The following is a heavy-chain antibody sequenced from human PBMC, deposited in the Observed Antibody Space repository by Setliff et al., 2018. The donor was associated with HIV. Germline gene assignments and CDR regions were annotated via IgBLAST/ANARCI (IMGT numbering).Heavy chain of an antibody. CDR1: GYTFTTYG. V-gene: IGHV1-18*01. J-gene: IGHJ4*02. D-gene: IGHD1-26*01. CDR2: ISAYNGDT. CDR3: ARTPARKGRGVFYFDY. Sequence: ASVKVSCKASGYTFTTYGITWVRQAPGQGLEWMGWISAYNGDTNYAQKLQGRVTMTTDTSTSTAYMELRSLRSDDTAVYYRARTPARKGRGVFYFDYWGQGTMVTVSS.